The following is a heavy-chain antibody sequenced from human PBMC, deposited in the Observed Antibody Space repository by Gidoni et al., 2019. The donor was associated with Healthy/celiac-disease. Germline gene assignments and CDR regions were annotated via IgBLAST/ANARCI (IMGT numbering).Heavy chain of an antibody. CDR3: TRQPVTTDLYYYYYGMDV. D-gene: IGHD4-17*01. Sequence: EVQLVESGGGLVQPGGSLKLSCAASGFTFRGSAMHWVRQASGKGLEWVGRIRSKANSYATAYAASVKGRFTISRDDSKNTAYLQMNSLKTEDTAVYYCTRQPVTTDLYYYYYGMDVWGQGTTVTVSS. CDR2: IRSKANSYAT. CDR1: GFTFRGSA. J-gene: IGHJ6*02. V-gene: IGHV3-73*01.